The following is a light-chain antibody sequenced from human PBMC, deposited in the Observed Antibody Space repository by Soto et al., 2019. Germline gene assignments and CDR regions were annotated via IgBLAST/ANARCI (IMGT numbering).Light chain of an antibody. CDR3: MQALQIHRT. V-gene: IGKV2-28*01. J-gene: IGKJ2*01. CDR2: LGF. Sequence: DIVMTQSPLSLPVTPGEPASISCRSSQSLLHSNGYIYLDWYLQKPGQSPQLLIYLGFYRASGVPDRFSGSGSGIDFTLTISRVEAEDVGVYYCMQALQIHRTFGQGTKLEIK. CDR1: QSLLHSNGYIY.